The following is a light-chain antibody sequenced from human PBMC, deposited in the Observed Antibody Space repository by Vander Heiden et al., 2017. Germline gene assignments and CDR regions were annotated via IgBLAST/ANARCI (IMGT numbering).Light chain of an antibody. V-gene: IGKV3-11*01. CDR3: QQRSNWWT. Sequence: EIVLTHSPATLPSSPGDRSTLSCRASQGVSNYLAWYQQTPGPAPRLLIYDASNRATGIPARFSGSGSGTVFPLTIRSLEPEDFAVYYCQQRSNWWTFGQGTKVEIK. CDR2: DAS. CDR1: QGVSNY. J-gene: IGKJ1*01.